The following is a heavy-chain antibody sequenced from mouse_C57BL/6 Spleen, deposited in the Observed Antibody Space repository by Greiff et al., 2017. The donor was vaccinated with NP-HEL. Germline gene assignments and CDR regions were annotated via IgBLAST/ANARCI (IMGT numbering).Heavy chain of an antibody. CDR3: ARRNYYGSSFFGD. J-gene: IGHJ2*01. CDR1: GYTFTSYW. V-gene: IGHV1-69*01. D-gene: IGHD1-1*01. CDR2: IDPSDSYT. Sequence: QVQLQQPGAELVMPGASVKLSCKASGYTFTSYWMHWVKQRPGQGLEWIGEIDPSDSYTNYNQKFKGKSTLTVDKSSSTAYMQLSSLTSEDSAVYYCARRNYYGSSFFGDWGQGTTLTVSS.